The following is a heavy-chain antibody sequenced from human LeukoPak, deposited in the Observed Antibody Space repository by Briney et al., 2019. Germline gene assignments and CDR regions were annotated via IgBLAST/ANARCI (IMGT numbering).Heavy chain of an antibody. CDR3: VSGSYYNFDY. D-gene: IGHD1-26*01. Sequence: PGGSLRLSCAASGNYWMHWVRQVPGKGLVWVSHINSDGSWTSYADSVKGRFTISKDNSKNTLYLQMSSLRAEDTAVYYCVSGSYYNFDYWGQGTLVTVSS. CDR2: INSDGSWT. J-gene: IGHJ4*02. V-gene: IGHV3-74*01. CDR1: GNYW.